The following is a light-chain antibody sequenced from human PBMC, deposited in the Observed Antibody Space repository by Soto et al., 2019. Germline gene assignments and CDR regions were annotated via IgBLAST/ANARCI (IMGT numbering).Light chain of an antibody. CDR3: HQYNSFSPWT. J-gene: IGKJ1*01. CDR2: GAS. V-gene: IGKV1-5*01. Sequence: DIQMTQSPSTLSAYVGDRVTIPCRASQSISIYLNWYQLKPGKAPNLLMYGASYLKSGVPSRFSGRGSGTEFTLTITSLQPDDFATYYCHQYNSFSPWTFGQGTKVDIK. CDR1: QSISIY.